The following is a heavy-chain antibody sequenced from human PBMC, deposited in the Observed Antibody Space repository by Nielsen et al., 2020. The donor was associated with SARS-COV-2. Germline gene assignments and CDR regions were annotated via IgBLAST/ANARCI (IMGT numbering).Heavy chain of an antibody. V-gene: IGHV3-23*01. CDR2: IGAIDGST. Sequence: GESLKISCAASGFPFMRYDMSWVRQAPGKGLEWVSSIGAIDGSTNYAESLRGRFTISRDNSKNTLYLQINSLRAEDTAMYYCAKNPSRRDYGADYWGQGTLVTVSS. CDR3: AKNPSRRDYGADY. J-gene: IGHJ4*02. D-gene: IGHD4-17*01. CDR1: GFPFMRYD.